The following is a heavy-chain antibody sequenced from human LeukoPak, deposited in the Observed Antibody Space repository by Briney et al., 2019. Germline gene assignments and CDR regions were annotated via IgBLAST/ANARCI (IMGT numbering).Heavy chain of an antibody. D-gene: IGHD3-16*02. CDR3: ARVEEPYDYVWGSYRYTPDDY. Sequence: ASVKVSCKASGHTFTGYYMHWVRQAPGQGLEWMGWINPNSGGTNYAQKFQGRVTITADKSTSTAYMELSSLRSEDTAVYYCARVEEPYDYVWGSYRYTPDDYWGQGTLVTVSS. CDR1: GHTFTGYY. CDR2: INPNSGGT. V-gene: IGHV1-2*02. J-gene: IGHJ4*02.